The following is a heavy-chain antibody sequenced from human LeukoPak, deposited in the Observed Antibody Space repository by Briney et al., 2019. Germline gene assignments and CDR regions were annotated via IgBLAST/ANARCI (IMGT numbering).Heavy chain of an antibody. J-gene: IGHJ3*02. CDR1: GGSISNYY. V-gene: IGHV4-39*07. CDR2: IYYSGNT. Sequence: SETLSLTCTVSGGSISNYYWGWIRQAPGKGLEWIGSIYYSGNTYYNSSLKSRVTISVHKSKNQFSLKLSSVTAADTAVYYCARDTALFRAYDIWGQGTLVTVSS. CDR3: ARDTALFRAYDI.